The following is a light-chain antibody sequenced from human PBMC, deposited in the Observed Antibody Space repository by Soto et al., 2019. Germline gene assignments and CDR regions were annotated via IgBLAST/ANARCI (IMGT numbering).Light chain of an antibody. V-gene: IGLV1-44*01. CDR1: SSNIGTNA. Sequence: QSALTQAPSASGTPGQRVTISCSGGSSNIGTNAVNWYQQLPGTAPKLLIYNNNQRPSGVPDRFSGSKSGTSASLAISGLQSEDEADYDCAAWDDSLNGYVFGTGTKVTVL. J-gene: IGLJ1*01. CDR3: AAWDDSLNGYV. CDR2: NNN.